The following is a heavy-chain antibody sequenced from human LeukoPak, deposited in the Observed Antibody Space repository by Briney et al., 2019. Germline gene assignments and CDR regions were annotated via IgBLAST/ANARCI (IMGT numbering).Heavy chain of an antibody. V-gene: IGHV3-74*01. CDR1: GLTFSSHW. CDR3: ARGRPHGNDY. CDR2: ITNDGSST. D-gene: IGHD4-23*01. J-gene: IGHJ4*02. Sequence: GGSLRLSCAASGLTFSSHWMHWVRQAPGKGLVWVSRITNDGSSTTYADSVKGRFTISRDNAKNMLYLQVNSLRAEDTAVYYCARGRPHGNDYWGQGTLVTVSS.